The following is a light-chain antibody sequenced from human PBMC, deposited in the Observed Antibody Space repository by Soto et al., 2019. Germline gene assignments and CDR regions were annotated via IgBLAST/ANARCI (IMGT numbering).Light chain of an antibody. Sequence: EIVLTHSPATLSLSPGERATLSCRASQGVSSYLVWYQQKPGRAPRVLMYDASNRATGIPARFSGSGPGTELGGSLSRLEPEDFAVYYCQQRSNWFTFGGGTKADIK. J-gene: IGKJ4*01. V-gene: IGKV3D-11*01. CDR1: QGVSSY. CDR2: DAS. CDR3: QQRSNWFT.